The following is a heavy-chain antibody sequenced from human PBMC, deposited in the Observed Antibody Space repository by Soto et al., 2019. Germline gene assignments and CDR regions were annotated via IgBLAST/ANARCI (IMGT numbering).Heavy chain of an antibody. V-gene: IGHV3-7*05. Sequence: EVQLVESGGDLVRPGGSLRLSCAASGFSLGSYWMTWVRQAVGKRLEWVASIKQDGGQQYYVDSVKGRFTISRDNTKNSLYLQMNGLRADDTAVYYCVGGARDLAYWGQGTQVTVSS. CDR2: IKQDGGQQ. CDR1: GFSLGSYW. J-gene: IGHJ4*02. CDR3: VGGARDLAY.